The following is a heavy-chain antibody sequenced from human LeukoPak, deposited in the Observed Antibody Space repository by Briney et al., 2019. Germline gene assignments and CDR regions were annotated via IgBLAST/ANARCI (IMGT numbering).Heavy chain of an antibody. D-gene: IGHD3-10*01. V-gene: IGHV3-30-3*01. CDR1: GFTFSSYA. J-gene: IGHJ4*02. CDR3: AGETYYYGSGSPDY. CDR2: ISYDGSNK. Sequence: GGPLRLSCAASGFTFSSYAMHWVRQAPGKGLEWVAVISYDGSNKYYADSVKGRFTISRDNSKNTLYLQMNSLRAEDTAVYYCAGETYYYGSGSPDYWGQGTLVTVSS.